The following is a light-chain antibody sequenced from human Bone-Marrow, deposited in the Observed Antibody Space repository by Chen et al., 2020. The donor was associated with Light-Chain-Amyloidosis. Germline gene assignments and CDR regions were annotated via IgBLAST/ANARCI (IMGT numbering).Light chain of an antibody. CDR2: EVS. CDR3: MQGIQPPLT. CDR1: QSLLHRDGKTY. V-gene: IGKV2D-29*02. J-gene: IGKJ4*01. Sequence: DVALTQTPLSVSVTPGQPASISCKSSQSLLHRDGKTYLYWYLQKPGQSPQLLIYEVSKRFSGVPDRFSGSGSGTDFTLRIGRVEADDVGIYYCMQGIQPPLTFGGGTKVEIK.